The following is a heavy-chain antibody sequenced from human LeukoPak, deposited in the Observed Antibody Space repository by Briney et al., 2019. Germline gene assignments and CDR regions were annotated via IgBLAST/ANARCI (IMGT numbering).Heavy chain of an antibody. V-gene: IGHV4-4*09. CDR1: GGSISSYY. D-gene: IGHD1-7*01. J-gene: IGHJ5*02. CDR3: ARHWYNWNYNWFDP. CDR2: IYTSGGT. Sequence: SETLSLTCTVSGGSISSYYWSWIRQPPGKGLEWIGYIYTSGGTNYNPSLKSRVTISVDTSKNQFSLKLSSVTAADTAVYYCARHWYNWNYNWFDPWGQGTLVTVSS.